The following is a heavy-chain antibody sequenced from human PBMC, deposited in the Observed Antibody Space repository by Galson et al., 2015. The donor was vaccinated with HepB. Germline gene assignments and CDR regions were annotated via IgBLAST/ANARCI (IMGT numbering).Heavy chain of an antibody. Sequence: SLRLSCAASGFTFSGYNMNWVRQAPGKGLEWVSYISSSSSTIYYADSVKGRFTISRDNAKNSLYLQMNSLRDEDTAVYYCARDGRGSQLRYFDYWGQGTLVTVSS. CDR1: GFTFSGYN. CDR2: ISSSSSTI. J-gene: IGHJ4*02. V-gene: IGHV3-48*02. D-gene: IGHD1-7*01. CDR3: ARDGRGSQLRYFDY.